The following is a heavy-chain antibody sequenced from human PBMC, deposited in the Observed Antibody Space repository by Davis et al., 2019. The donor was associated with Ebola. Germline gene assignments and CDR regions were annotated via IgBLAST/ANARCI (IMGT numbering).Heavy chain of an antibody. V-gene: IGHV1-69*13. CDR3: ARDAGSGLYYYYMDV. CDR1: GDTFSSYA. D-gene: IGHD3-10*01. CDR2: IIPIFGTA. J-gene: IGHJ6*03. Sequence: SVKVSCKASGDTFSSYAISWVRQAPGQGLEWMGGIIPIFGTANYAQKFQGRVTITADESTSTAYMELSSLRSEDTAVYYCARDAGSGLYYYYMDVWGKGTTVTVSS.